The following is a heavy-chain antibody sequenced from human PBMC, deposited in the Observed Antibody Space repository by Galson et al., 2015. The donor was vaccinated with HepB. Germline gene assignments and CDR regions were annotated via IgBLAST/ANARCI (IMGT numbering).Heavy chain of an antibody. D-gene: IGHD3-10*01. J-gene: IGHJ5*02. V-gene: IGHV1-18*01. CDR2: ISTYKGNT. Sequence: SVKVSCKASGYTFTNYGLSWVRQAPGQGLEWMGWISTYKGNTNYAQRFQDRVTMTTETSTRTAYMELRSLRSYDTAVYYCARDHGFGDLLPDPWGQGTVVTVSS. CDR3: ARDHGFGDLLPDP. CDR1: GYTFTNYG.